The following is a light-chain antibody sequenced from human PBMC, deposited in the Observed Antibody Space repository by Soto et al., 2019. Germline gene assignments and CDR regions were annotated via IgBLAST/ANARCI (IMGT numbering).Light chain of an antibody. CDR3: QHRHNRPSLT. CDR1: QSLNIH. J-gene: IGKJ4*01. CDR2: DAS. Sequence: EIVLTQSPGTLSLSPGERATLSCRASQSLNIHLAWYQQQPGRAPRLLIYDASNRATGIPARFSGSGSGTDFTLTISSLEPEDFAVYYCQHRHNRPSLTFGGGTRVEI. V-gene: IGKV3-11*01.